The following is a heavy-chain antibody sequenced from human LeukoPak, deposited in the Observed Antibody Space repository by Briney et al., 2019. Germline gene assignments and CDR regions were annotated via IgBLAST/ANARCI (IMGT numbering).Heavy chain of an antibody. CDR1: GFIVSSHH. D-gene: IGHD5-24*01. CDR2: IYSGGYSGGGP. Sequence: GGSLRLSCAVSGFIVSSHHMNWVRQAPGKGLEWVSVIYSGGYSGGGPYYADSGKVRFTTSRDSSKNTLYLQMNSLRAEDTAVYYCARDVSGDGYGSFDHWGLGILVTVSS. J-gene: IGHJ4*02. V-gene: IGHV3-66*01. CDR3: ARDVSGDGYGSFDH.